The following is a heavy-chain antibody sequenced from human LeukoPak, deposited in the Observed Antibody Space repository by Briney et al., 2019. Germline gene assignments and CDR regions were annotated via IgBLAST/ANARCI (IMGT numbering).Heavy chain of an antibody. CDR1: GFTFSSYA. D-gene: IGHD3-22*01. CDR3: AKGGLYYYDSSGYYPPLG. J-gene: IGHJ4*02. Sequence: GSLRLSCAASGFTFSSYAMSWVRQAPGKGLEWVSAISGSGGSTYYADSVKGRFTISRDNSKNTLYLQMNSLRAEDTAVYYCAKGGLYYYDSSGYYPPLGWGQGTLVTVSS. V-gene: IGHV3-23*01. CDR2: ISGSGGST.